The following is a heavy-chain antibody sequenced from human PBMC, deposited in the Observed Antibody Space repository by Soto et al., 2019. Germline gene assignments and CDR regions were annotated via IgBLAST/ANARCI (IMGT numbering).Heavy chain of an antibody. V-gene: IGHV1-2*04. J-gene: IGHJ6*02. CDR3: ARAIGYCSGGSCPHTYYYMDV. CDR1: GYTFTGYY. CDR2: INPNSGGT. Sequence: ASVKVSCKASGYTFTGYYMHWVRQAPGQGLEWMGWINPNSGGTNYAQKIQGWVTMTRDTSISTAYMELSRLTSDDTAVYYCARAIGYCSGGSCPHTYYYMDVWGQGTTVTVSS. D-gene: IGHD2-15*01.